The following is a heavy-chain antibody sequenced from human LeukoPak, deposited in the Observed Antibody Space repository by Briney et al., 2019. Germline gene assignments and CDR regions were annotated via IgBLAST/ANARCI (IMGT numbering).Heavy chain of an antibody. D-gene: IGHD6-19*01. V-gene: IGHV3-30-3*01. CDR2: ISYDGSNK. CDR3: ARDRIAVAGIFDY. Sequence: PGGSLRLSCAASGFTFSSSAMNWVRQAPGKGLEWVAVISYDGSNKYYADSVKGRFTISRDNSNNTLCLQMNSLRAEDTAVYYCARDRIAVAGIFDYWGQGTLVTVSS. J-gene: IGHJ4*02. CDR1: GFTFSSSA.